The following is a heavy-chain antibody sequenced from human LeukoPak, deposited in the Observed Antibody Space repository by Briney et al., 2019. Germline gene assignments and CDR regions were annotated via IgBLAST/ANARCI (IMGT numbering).Heavy chain of an antibody. V-gene: IGHV1-18*01. J-gene: IGHJ4*02. CDR3: ARGEAAPPGFDY. CDR2: ISAYNGNT. Sequence: GASVKVSCKASGYTFTSYGISWVRQAPGQGLDWRGWISAYNGNTNYAQKLQGRVTMTRDMSTSTVYMELSSLRSEDTAVYYCARGEAAPPGFDYWGQGTLVTVSS. D-gene: IGHD6-6*01. CDR1: GYTFTSYG.